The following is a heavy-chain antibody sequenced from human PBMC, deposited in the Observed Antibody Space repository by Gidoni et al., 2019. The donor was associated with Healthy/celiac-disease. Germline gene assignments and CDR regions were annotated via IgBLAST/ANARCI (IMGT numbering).Heavy chain of an antibody. CDR2: IYWNDDK. V-gene: IGHV2-5*01. Sequence: QITLKESGPTLVKPTQTLTLTCNFSGFSLSTSGVGVGWIRQPPGKALEWLALIYWNDDKRYSPSLKSRLTITKDTSKNQVVLTMTNMDPVDTATYYCAHSLGEWLPLGYWGQGTLVTVSS. CDR1: GFSLSTSGVG. J-gene: IGHJ4*02. D-gene: IGHD3-3*01. CDR3: AHSLGEWLPLGY.